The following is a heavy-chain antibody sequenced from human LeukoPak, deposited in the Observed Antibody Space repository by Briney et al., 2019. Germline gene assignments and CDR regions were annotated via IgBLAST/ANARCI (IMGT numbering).Heavy chain of an antibody. V-gene: IGHV1-18*01. D-gene: IGHD3-10*01. CDR3: ARVSLLWFGELLRSEDNWFDP. CDR1: GYTFTSYG. CDR2: ISAYNGNT. Sequence: GASVKVSCKASGYTFTSYGISWVRQAPGQGLEWMGWISAYNGNTNYAQKLQGRVTMTTDTSTSTAYMELRSLRSDDTAVYYCARVSLLWFGELLRSEDNWFDPWGQGTLVTVSS. J-gene: IGHJ5*02.